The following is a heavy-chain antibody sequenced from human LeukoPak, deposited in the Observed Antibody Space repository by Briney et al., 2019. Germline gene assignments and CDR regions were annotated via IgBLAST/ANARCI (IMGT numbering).Heavy chain of an antibody. CDR2: IWYDGSNK. CDR1: GFTFSSYG. Sequence: GRSLRLSCAASGFTFSSYGMHWVRQAPGKGLEWVAVIWYDGSNKYYADSVKGRFTISRDNSKNTLYLQMNSLRVEDTAVYYCARDHSSGWYSDYFDYWGQGTLVTVSS. J-gene: IGHJ4*02. CDR3: ARDHSSGWYSDYFDY. V-gene: IGHV3-33*01. D-gene: IGHD6-19*01.